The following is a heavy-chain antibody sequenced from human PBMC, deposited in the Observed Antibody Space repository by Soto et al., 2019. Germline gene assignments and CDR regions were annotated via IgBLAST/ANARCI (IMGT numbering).Heavy chain of an antibody. Sequence: EVQLVESGGGLVKPGGSLRLSCAASGFTFSSYSMNWVRQAPGKGLEWVSSISSSSSYIYYADSVKGRFTISRDNAKNSLYLQMNSLRDEDTAVYYCARNYDYIWGSYRNDAFDIWGQGTMVTVSS. D-gene: IGHD3-16*02. V-gene: IGHV3-21*01. CDR1: GFTFSSYS. CDR3: ARNYDYIWGSYRNDAFDI. CDR2: ISSSSSYI. J-gene: IGHJ3*02.